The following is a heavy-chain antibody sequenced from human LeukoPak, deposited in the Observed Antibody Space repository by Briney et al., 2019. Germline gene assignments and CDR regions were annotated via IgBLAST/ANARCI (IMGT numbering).Heavy chain of an antibody. CDR2: ISDSGGST. CDR1: GFTFDNFA. Sequence: GGSLRLSCAASGFTFDNFAMNWVRQAPGQGLEWVSGISDSGGSTHYADSVKGRFTSSRDNPKNTLYLQMNSLRAEDTAVYFCAKAYSNYFSYSYYYMDVWGKGTTVTVSS. CDR3: AKAYSNYFSYSYYYMDV. V-gene: IGHV3-23*01. J-gene: IGHJ6*03. D-gene: IGHD4-11*01.